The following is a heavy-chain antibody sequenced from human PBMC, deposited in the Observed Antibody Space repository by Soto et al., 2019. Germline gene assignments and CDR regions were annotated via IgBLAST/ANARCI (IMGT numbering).Heavy chain of an antibody. CDR3: AKVASSWYAGFFDL. Sequence: EVQLLESGGGLVQPGGSLRLSCTASGFTFSRHAMNWVRQDPGKGLEWVSGLSDSGGSIYYADSVKGQFTISRDNSMNTLYLQRNTLRAEDTAIYYCAKVASSWYAGFFDLWGQRTLVSVSS. CDR2: LSDSGGSI. V-gene: IGHV3-23*01. CDR1: GFTFSRHA. D-gene: IGHD6-13*01. J-gene: IGHJ4*02.